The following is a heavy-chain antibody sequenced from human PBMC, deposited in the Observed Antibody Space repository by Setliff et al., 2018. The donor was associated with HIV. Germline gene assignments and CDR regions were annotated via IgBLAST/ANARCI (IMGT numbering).Heavy chain of an antibody. V-gene: IGHV4-38-2*01. J-gene: IGHJ6*03. CDR2: IYTSGST. CDR3: ARGNDNGQRGGNYYFMDV. Sequence: TLSLTCAVSGYSVSSGYFWGWIRQPPGKGLEWIGRIYTSGSTNYNPSLKSRVTMSVDTSKNQFSLRLSSVTAADTAVYYCARGNDNGQRGGNYYFMDVWDKGTTVTVSS. D-gene: IGHD4-17*01. CDR1: GYSVSSGYF.